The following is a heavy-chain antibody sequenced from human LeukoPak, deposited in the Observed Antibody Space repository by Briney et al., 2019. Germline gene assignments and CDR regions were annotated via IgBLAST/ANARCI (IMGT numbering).Heavy chain of an antibody. J-gene: IGHJ4*02. V-gene: IGHV1-69*01. Sequence: SVKVSCKASGGTFSSYAISWVRQAPGQGLEWMGGIIPIFGTANYAQKFQGRVTITADESTSTAYMELSSLRSEDTAVYYCARDLLVVRGAFDYWGQGTPVTVSS. D-gene: IGHD3-10*01. CDR2: IIPIFGTA. CDR1: GGTFSSYA. CDR3: ARDLLVVRGAFDY.